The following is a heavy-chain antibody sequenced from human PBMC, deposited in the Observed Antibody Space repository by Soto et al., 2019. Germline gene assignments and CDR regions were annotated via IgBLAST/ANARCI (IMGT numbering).Heavy chain of an antibody. V-gene: IGHV1-18*04. D-gene: IGHD6-19*01. Sequence: QVQLVQSGAEVKKPGASVRVSCEASGYTFTSYGISWVRQAPGQGLEWMGWISVYSGSTNYAQKLQGRVTMTTDRSTRAVYMELRSLRYDDTAVYYCARDSWGLAVPDYHYYAMDVWGQGTTVTVS. J-gene: IGHJ6*02. CDR1: GYTFTSYG. CDR2: ISVYSGST. CDR3: ARDSWGLAVPDYHYYAMDV.